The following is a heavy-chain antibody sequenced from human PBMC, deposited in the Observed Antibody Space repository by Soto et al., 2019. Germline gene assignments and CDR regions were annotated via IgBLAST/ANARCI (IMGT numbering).Heavy chain of an antibody. Sequence: EVQLVESGGGLVKPGGSLRLSCAASGFTFSSYSMNWVRQAPGKGLEWVSSISSSSSYIYYADSVKDRFTISRDNAKNSLYLQMNSLRAEDTAVYYCARDYGRFGELTWFDPWGQGTLVTVSS. CDR1: GFTFSSYS. J-gene: IGHJ5*02. CDR3: ARDYGRFGELTWFDP. D-gene: IGHD3-10*01. V-gene: IGHV3-21*01. CDR2: ISSSSSYI.